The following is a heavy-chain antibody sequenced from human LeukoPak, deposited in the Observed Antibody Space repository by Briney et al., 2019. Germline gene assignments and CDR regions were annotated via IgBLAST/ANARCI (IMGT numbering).Heavy chain of an antibody. D-gene: IGHD1-26*01. CDR2: IYYSGST. Sequence: SETLSLTCTVSGGSISSYYWSWIRQPPGKGLEWIGYIYYSGSTNYNPSLKSRVTISVDTSKNQFSLKLSSVTAADTAVYYCARGYSHYYYYYMDVWGKGTTVTVSS. J-gene: IGHJ6*03. V-gene: IGHV4-59*01. CDR1: GGSISSYY. CDR3: ARGYSHYYYYYMDV.